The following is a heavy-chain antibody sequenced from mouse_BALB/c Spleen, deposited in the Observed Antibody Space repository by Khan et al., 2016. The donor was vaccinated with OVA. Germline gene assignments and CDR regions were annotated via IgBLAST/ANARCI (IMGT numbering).Heavy chain of an antibody. Sequence: VQLKQSGAELAKPGASVKMSCKASGYTFTTYWMHWVKQRPGQGLEWIGYINPTSGYTDYYEKFKDRATLSADKSSSTAYMQLSSLTSEDSAVYYCTRDRIDYWGQGTTLTVSS. CDR3: TRDRIDY. V-gene: IGHV1-7*01. J-gene: IGHJ2*01. CDR1: GYTFTTYW. CDR2: INPTSGYT.